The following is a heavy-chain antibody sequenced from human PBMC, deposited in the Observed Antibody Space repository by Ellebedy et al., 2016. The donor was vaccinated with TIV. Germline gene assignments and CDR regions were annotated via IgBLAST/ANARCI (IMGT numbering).Heavy chain of an antibody. J-gene: IGHJ6*02. CDR2: IKQDGSEK. V-gene: IGHV3-7*01. CDR1: GLTFSNFW. Sequence: PGGSLRLSCAVSGLTFSNFWMSWVRQAPGKGLEWVAYIKQDGSEKYYVDSVKGRFTISRDNAKNSLFLQMNSLRAEDTAVYYCARGHKGLEVWGQGTTVTVSS. CDR3: ARGHKGLEV.